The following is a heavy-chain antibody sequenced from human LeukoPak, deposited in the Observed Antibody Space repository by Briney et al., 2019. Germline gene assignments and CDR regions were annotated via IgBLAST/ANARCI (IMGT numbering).Heavy chain of an antibody. D-gene: IGHD6-13*01. V-gene: IGHV3-23*01. CDR3: ARAESAAGYFDY. CDR1: GFTFRNYG. CDR2: VSDSGSSA. J-gene: IGHJ4*02. Sequence: GGSLRLSCAVSGFTFRNYGMSWVRQAPGKGLEWVSVVSDSGSSAYYTDSVKGRFTISRDNAKNSLYLQMNSLRAEDTAVYYCARAESAAGYFDYWGQGTLVTVSS.